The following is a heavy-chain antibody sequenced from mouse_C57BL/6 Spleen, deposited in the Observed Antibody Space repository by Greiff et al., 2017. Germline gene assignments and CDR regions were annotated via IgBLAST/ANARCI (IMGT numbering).Heavy chain of an antibody. CDR3: ARWLPHYAMDY. D-gene: IGHD2-2*01. J-gene: IGHJ4*01. CDR1: GYTFTSYW. CDR2: IDPSGSET. Sequence: VQLQQSGAELVRPGSSVKLSCKASGYTFTSYWMHWVKQRPIQGLEWIGNIDPSGSETHYNQKFKDKATLTVDKSSSPASMQLSSLTSEDSAVDFCARWLPHYAMDYWGQGTSVTVSS. V-gene: IGHV1-52*01.